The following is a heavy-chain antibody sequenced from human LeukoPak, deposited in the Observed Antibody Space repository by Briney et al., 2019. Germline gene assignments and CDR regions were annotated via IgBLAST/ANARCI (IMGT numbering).Heavy chain of an antibody. J-gene: IGHJ4*02. CDR1: GDSISSRSYY. CDR2: IYYSGST. D-gene: IGHD4-23*01. CDR3: AREAPSVVTPRNMALDY. Sequence: PSETLSLTCTVSGDSISSRSYYWGWIRQPPGKGLEWIGSIYYSGSTYYNPSLKSRVTISVDTSKNQFSLKLSSVTAADTAVYYCAREAPSVVTPRNMALDYWGQGTLVTVSS. V-gene: IGHV4-39*07.